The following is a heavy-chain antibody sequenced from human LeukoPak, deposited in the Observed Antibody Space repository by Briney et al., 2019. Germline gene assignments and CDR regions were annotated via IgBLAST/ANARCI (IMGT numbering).Heavy chain of an antibody. Sequence: SETLSLTCSVSGGSIRSVSYYWGWIRQPPGKGLEWIGSIYYSGTAYYNPSLESRVTISVDTSKNQFSLKLSSVTAADTAVYYCARGDDSYGYGSQLDYWGQGTLVTVSS. V-gene: IGHV4-39*07. CDR1: GGSIRSVSYY. D-gene: IGHD5-18*01. CDR3: ARGDDSYGYGSQLDY. J-gene: IGHJ4*02. CDR2: IYYSGTA.